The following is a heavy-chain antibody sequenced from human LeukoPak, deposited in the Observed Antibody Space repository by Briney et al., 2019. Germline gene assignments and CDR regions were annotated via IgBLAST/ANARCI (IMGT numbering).Heavy chain of an antibody. D-gene: IGHD3-16*01. CDR2: ITGNGANT. Sequence: PGGSLRLSCAASGFTFSNYGMSWVRQAPGKGLEWVSAITGNGANTYYADSVKGRFTISRDNSKNTLYLQMNSLRAEDTAVYYCAKDSSIAPRLGDYWGQGTLVTVSS. J-gene: IGHJ4*02. CDR1: GFTFSNYG. CDR3: AKDSSIAPRLGDY. V-gene: IGHV3-23*01.